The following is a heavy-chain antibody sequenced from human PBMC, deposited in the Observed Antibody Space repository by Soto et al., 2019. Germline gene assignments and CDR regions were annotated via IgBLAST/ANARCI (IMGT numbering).Heavy chain of an antibody. CDR3: ASEGGSASVGGHGVDD. Sequence: QVQVVESGGGLVKPGGSLRLSCAASGFTFSDYYMSWIRQAPGKGLEWVSYISSGSSDTSYADSVKGPFSLSRANAKDSLHLQVTTLRPEETAVYYWASEGGSASVGGHGVDDGGLGTLVTVSS. V-gene: IGHV3-11*06. D-gene: IGHD6-6*01. J-gene: IGHJ4*02. CDR1: GFTFSDYY. CDR2: ISSGSSDT.